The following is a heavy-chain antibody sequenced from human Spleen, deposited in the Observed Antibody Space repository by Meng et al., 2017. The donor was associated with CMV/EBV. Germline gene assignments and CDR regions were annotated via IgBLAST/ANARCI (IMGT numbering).Heavy chain of an antibody. V-gene: IGHV3-15*01. Sequence: GESLKISCAASGFTFSNAWMRWVRQAPGKGLEWVGRIKSRTDGGTTDYAAPVKGRFTISRDDSKTTLYLQMNSLKTEDTAVYYCTLQPYYDFWSGYDGDFYDMDVWGQGTTVTVSS. CDR1: GFTFSNAW. D-gene: IGHD3-3*01. CDR3: TLQPYYDFWSGYDGDFYDMDV. CDR2: IKSRTDGGTT. J-gene: IGHJ6*02.